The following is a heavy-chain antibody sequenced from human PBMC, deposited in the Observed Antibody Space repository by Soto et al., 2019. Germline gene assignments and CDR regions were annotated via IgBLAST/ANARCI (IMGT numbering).Heavy chain of an antibody. CDR2: IIPISGTT. J-gene: IGHJ6*02. CDR1: GDVFRSYG. V-gene: IGHV1-69*13. D-gene: IGHD2-8*01. Sequence: GASVKVSCKASGDVFRSYGINWVRQAPGQGLEWMGGIIPISGTTNYAQKFQGRVAITADESTDTVYMELSRLGAEDPAVYFFARVRCFNGLCHTADYGMDVWGQGTTVTVSS. CDR3: ARVRCFNGLCHTADYGMDV.